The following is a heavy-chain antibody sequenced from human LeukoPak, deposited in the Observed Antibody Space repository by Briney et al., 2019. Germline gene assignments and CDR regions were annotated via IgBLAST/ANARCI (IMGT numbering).Heavy chain of an antibody. D-gene: IGHD6-19*01. CDR2: ISYDGSNK. CDR1: GFTFTSYA. CDR3: ARDLQWLVGSHSYYGMDV. Sequence: GGPLRLSCAASGFTFTSYALHWVRQAPGKGLEWVAVISYDGSNKYYADSVKGRFTISRDNSKNTLYLQMNSLRAEDTAVYYCARDLQWLVGSHSYYGMDVWGQGTTVTVSS. V-gene: IGHV3-30-3*01. J-gene: IGHJ6*02.